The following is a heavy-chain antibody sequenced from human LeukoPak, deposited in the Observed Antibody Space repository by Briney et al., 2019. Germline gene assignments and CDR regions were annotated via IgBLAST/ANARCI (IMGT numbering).Heavy chain of an antibody. D-gene: IGHD6-13*01. CDR3: AKEGAAAHFDY. Sequence: PGGSLRLSCAASGFALNSYSLSWVRQAPGKGLEWVSSISSTSAYIYYADSVKGRFTISRDNSKNTLYLQMNSLRAEDTAVYYCAKEGAAAHFDYWGQGTLVTVSS. V-gene: IGHV3-21*01. J-gene: IGHJ4*02. CDR1: GFALNSYS. CDR2: ISSTSAYI.